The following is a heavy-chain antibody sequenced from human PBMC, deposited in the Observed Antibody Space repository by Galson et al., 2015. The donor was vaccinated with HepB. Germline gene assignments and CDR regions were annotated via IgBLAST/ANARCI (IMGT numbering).Heavy chain of an antibody. V-gene: IGHV3-74*01. D-gene: IGHD3-22*01. CDR2: INGDGTTT. J-gene: IGHJ6*02. CDR1: GFTFSSYW. Sequence: SLRLSCAASGFTFSSYWMHWVRQAPGKGLVWVSRINGDGTTTRYTDSVKGRFTISRDNARNTLYLQMNSVRAEDTAVYSCARSHYYDGSDFSYYYGLEVWGLGTTVTVSS. CDR3: ARSHYYDGSDFSYYYGLEV.